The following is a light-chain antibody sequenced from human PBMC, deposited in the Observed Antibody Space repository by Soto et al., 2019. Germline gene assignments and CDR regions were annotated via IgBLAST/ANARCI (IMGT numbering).Light chain of an antibody. Sequence: QSALTQPPSASGSPGQSVTISCTGTSSDVGGYNYVSWFQQHPGKAPKLMIYEVSKRPSGVPDRFSGSKSGNTASLTVSGLDAEDEADYYCSSYAGSNNWVFGGGTQLTVL. J-gene: IGLJ3*02. CDR2: EVS. CDR1: SSDVGGYNY. CDR3: SSYAGSNNWV. V-gene: IGLV2-8*01.